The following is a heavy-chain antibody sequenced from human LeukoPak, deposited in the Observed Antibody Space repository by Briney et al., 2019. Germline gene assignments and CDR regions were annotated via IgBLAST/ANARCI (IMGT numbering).Heavy chain of an antibody. Sequence: PSETLSLTCTVSGGSISSGDYYWSWIRQPPGKGLEWIGYIYYSGSTYYNPSLKSRVTISVDTSKNQFSLKLSSVTAADTAVYYCARSPDSSGYYFHNWFDPWGQGTLVTVSS. CDR2: IYYSGST. CDR1: GGSISSGDYY. CDR3: ARSPDSSGYYFHNWFDP. J-gene: IGHJ5*02. D-gene: IGHD3-22*01. V-gene: IGHV4-30-4*01.